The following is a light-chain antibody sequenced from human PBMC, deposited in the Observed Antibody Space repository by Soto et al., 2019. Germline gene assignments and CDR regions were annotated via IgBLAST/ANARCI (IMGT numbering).Light chain of an antibody. J-gene: IGKJ1*01. V-gene: IGKV1-27*01. CDR2: SAS. CDR3: QKYDSAPT. Sequence: DIQMTQSPSSLSASVGDRVTITCRPSRGIGNALAWYQQKPGTVPKLLIHSASTLQSGVPSRFSGSGSGTDFTLTISSLPPEDVASYYCQKYDSAPTFGQGTEVDIK. CDR1: RGIGNA.